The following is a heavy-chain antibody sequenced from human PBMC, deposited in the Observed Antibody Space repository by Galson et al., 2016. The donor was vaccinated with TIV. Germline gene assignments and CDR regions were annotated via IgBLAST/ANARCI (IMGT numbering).Heavy chain of an antibody. J-gene: IGHJ4*02. CDR3: TRDDFYGGNSFDL. CDR1: GFNFGDYA. D-gene: IGHD4-23*01. Sequence: SLRLSCASSGFNFGDYAMSWVRQAPGKGLEWVGFIRSKFYGGTTDCAASLKGRVTISRDDSKGIAYLQMISLKTEDTAVYFCTRDDFYGGNSFDLWGQGTLVTVSS. V-gene: IGHV3-49*04. CDR2: IRSKFYGGTT.